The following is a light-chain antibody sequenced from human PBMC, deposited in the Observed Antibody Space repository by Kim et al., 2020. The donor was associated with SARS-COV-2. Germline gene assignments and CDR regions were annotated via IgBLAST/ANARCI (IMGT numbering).Light chain of an antibody. CDR3: QQYNDWPT. V-gene: IGKV3-15*01. J-gene: IGKJ1*01. CDR1: QRLNSN. CDR2: AAS. Sequence: EIVMTRSPATLSVSPGERATLSCRASQRLNSNLAWYQQKPGQAPRLLIYAASTRATGIPARFSGSGTATEFTLTISSLRSEDFAVYYCQQYNDWPTFGQGTKVEIK.